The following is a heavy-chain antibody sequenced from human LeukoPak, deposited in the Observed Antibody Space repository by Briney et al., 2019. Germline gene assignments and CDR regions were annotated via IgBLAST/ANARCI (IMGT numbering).Heavy chain of an antibody. J-gene: IGHJ4*02. CDR1: GGSISSYY. D-gene: IGHD3-10*01. CDR3: ARGGGTGDFDY. Sequence: SETLSLTCTVSGGSISSYYWSRIRQPPGKGLEWIGYIYYSGSTNYNPSLKSRVTISVDTSKNQFSLKLSSVTAADTAVYYCARGGGTGDFDYWGQGTLVTVSS. CDR2: IYYSGST. V-gene: IGHV4-59*08.